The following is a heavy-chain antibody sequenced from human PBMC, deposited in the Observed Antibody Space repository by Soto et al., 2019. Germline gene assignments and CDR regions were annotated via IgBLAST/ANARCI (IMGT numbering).Heavy chain of an antibody. Sequence: ASVKVSCKASGYTFTRSGISRVRPAPGQGLEWMGWISAYNGKTNYAQNVQGRVTMTTDTSTRTAYMDLRSPRSDDTAVYYCARGGDANYYHGMDGWGQGTTVTLSS. CDR3: ARGGDANYYHGMDG. V-gene: IGHV1-18*01. CDR1: GYTFTRSG. CDR2: ISAYNGKT. J-gene: IGHJ6*02.